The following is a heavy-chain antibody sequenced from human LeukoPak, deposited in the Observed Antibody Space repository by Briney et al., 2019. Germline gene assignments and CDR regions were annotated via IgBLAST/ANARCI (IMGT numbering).Heavy chain of an antibody. CDR2: ISDGGGST. CDR3: AKDTSIGRYCTNGVCSPFDY. D-gene: IGHD2-8*01. J-gene: IGHJ4*02. Sequence: PGGSLRLSCAASGFTFSSYAMSWVRQAPGKGLDWVSAISDGGGSTYDADSVKGRFTISRDNSKNTLYLQMNSLRAEDTAVYYCAKDTSIGRYCTNGVCSPFDYWGQGTLVTVSS. CDR1: GFTFSSYA. V-gene: IGHV3-23*01.